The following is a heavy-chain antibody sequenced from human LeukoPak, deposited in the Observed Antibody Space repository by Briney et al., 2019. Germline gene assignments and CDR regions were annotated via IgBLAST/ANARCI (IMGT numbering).Heavy chain of an antibody. CDR2: INPNSGGT. D-gene: IGHD2-8*01. J-gene: IGHJ3*02. CDR3: ARMLDAFDI. CDR1: GYTFTGYY. V-gene: IGHV1-2*02. Sequence: GASVTVSCKASGYTFTGYYMHWVRQAPGQGLEWMGWINPNSGGTNYAQKFQGRVTMTRDTSISTPYMELSRLRSDDTAVYYCARMLDAFDIWGQGTMVTVSS.